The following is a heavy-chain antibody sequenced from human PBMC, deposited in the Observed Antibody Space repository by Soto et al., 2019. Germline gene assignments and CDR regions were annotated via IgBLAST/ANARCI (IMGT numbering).Heavy chain of an antibody. Sequence: QVELVQSGGEGTKPGASVKVSCKASGYTFTSHGISWVRQAPGQGLEWVGWINPNNDNSVSAQKFQDRTTLPTDTSTSSVCMALRSLTSDDTAVYYCARAPTYSRFGDHWGQGTRVTVAS. CDR1: GYTFTSHG. CDR2: INPNNDNS. V-gene: IGHV1-18*04. J-gene: IGHJ4*02. CDR3: ARAPTYSRFGDH. D-gene: IGHD3-22*01.